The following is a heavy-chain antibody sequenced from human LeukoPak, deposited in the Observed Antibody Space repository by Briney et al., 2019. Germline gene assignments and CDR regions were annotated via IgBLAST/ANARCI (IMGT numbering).Heavy chain of an antibody. CDR2: ISSSSSYI. J-gene: IGHJ3*02. CDR3: ARDLDFLGFGGDLTYGDAFDI. V-gene: IGHV3-21*01. D-gene: IGHD2-21*02. Sequence: PGGSLRLSCAASGFTFSSYSMNWVRQAPGKGLEWVSSISSSSSYIYYADSVKGRFTISRDNAKNSLYLQMNSLRAEDTAVYYCARDLDFLGFGGDLTYGDAFDIWGQGTMVTVSS. CDR1: GFTFSSYS.